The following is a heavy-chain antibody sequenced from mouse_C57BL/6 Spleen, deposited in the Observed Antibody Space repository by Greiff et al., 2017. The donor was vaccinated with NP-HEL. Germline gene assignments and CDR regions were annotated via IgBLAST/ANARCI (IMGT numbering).Heavy chain of an antibody. Sequence: VQLQESGAELVRPGASVKLSCKASGYTFTDYYINWVKQRPGQGLEWIARIYPGSGNTYYNEKFKGKATLTAEKSSSTAYMQLSSLTSEDSAVYFCARAGDSSGYRYYFDDWGQGTTLTVSS. V-gene: IGHV1-76*01. D-gene: IGHD3-2*02. J-gene: IGHJ2*01. CDR1: GYTFTDYY. CDR3: ARAGDSSGYRYYFDD. CDR2: IYPGSGNT.